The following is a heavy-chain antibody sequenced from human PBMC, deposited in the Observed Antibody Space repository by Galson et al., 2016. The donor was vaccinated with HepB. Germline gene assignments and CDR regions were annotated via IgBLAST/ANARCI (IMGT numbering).Heavy chain of an antibody. V-gene: IGHV3-48*01. CDR2: ISSSSSTI. CDR1: GFTFSSYS. Sequence: SLRLSCAASGFTFSSYSMNWVRQAPGKGLEWVSYISSSSSTIYYADSVKGRFTISRDNAQNSLYLQMNSLRAEDTAVYYCARGGATRVDYWGQGTLVIVSS. CDR3: ARGGATRVDY. J-gene: IGHJ4*02.